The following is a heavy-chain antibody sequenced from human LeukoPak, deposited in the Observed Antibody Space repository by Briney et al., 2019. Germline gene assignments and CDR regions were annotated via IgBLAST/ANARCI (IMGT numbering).Heavy chain of an antibody. J-gene: IGHJ4*02. CDR2: IYYSGST. V-gene: IGHV4-39*01. CDR3: ARITYCSSTSCYAYYFDY. CDR1: GGSISSSSYY. D-gene: IGHD2-2*01. Sequence: PSETLSLTCTVSGGSISSSSYYWGWIRQPPGKGLEWIGSIYYSGSTYYTPSLKSRVTISVDTSKNQFSLKLSSVTAADTAVYYCARITYCSSTSCYAYYFDYWGQGTLVTVSS.